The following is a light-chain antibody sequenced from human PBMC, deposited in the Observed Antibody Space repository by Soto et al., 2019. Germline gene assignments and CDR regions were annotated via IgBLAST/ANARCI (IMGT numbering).Light chain of an antibody. Sequence: QSALTQPRSVSGSPGQSVTISCTGTSSDVGGYNYVSWYQRHPGKAPELMIYDVSKRPSGVPDRFSGSKSGNTASLTISGLQAEDEADYYCCSYAGSYTYNYVFGTGTKVTVL. CDR3: CSYAGSYTYNYV. CDR1: SSDVGGYNY. V-gene: IGLV2-11*01. CDR2: DVS. J-gene: IGLJ1*01.